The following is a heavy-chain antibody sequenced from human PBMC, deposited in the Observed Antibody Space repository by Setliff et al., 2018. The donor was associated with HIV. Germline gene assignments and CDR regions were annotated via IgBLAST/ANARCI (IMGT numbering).Heavy chain of an antibody. V-gene: IGHV3-74*01. J-gene: IGHJ3*02. CDR3: ASWRVPRDAFDI. CDR1: GFTFRSHW. D-gene: IGHD3-3*01. Sequence: GGSLRLSCAASGFTFRSHWMHWVRQTPGKGLVWVARIKSDGSDADYADSVKGRFTISRDNAKNTLYLQLNSLRVEDTAVYFCASWRVPRDAFDIWGLGTRVTVSS. CDR2: IKSDGSDA.